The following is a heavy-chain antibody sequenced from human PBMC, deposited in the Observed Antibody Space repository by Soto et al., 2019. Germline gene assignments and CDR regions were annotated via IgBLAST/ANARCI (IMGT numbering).Heavy chain of an antibody. CDR1: GGTLSSHA. CDR3: GTYVTVNYYDGIYYYQAMDV. D-gene: IGHD3-22*01. CDR2: IVPFFKGT. V-gene: IGHV1-69*01. Sequence: QVQLVQSGPEVKLPESSVRVSCKASGGTLSSHAFSWVRQAPGQGLEWMGVIVPFFKGTNYERKFQGRLTNSAVDSERTVYMDLYSLGSEGTVVDYCGTYVTVNYYDGIYYYQAMDVWGQGTTVTVSS. J-gene: IGHJ6*02.